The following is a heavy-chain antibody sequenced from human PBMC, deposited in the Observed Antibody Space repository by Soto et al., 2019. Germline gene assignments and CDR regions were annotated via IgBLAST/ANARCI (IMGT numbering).Heavy chain of an antibody. CDR2: VSGSGDNT. CDR3: GTLPTHGWYRGGEFGY. Sequence: EVQLLDSGGGLVQPGGSLRLSCAASGFTFSSYAMSWIRQAPGKGLEWVSTVSGSGDNTHYADSVKGRFTISRDNSKNTLYLEMNSRRGEDTAVYYCGTLPTHGWYRGGEFGYWGQGTLVTVSS. J-gene: IGHJ4*01. CDR1: GFTFSSYA. V-gene: IGHV3-23*01. D-gene: IGHD6-19*01.